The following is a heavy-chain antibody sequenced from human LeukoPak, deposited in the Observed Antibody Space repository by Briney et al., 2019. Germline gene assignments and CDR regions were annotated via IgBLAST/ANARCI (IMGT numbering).Heavy chain of an antibody. J-gene: IGHJ6*02. CDR2: ISAYNGNT. Sequence: GASVKVSCKASGYTFTSYGISWVRQAPGQGLEWIGWISAYNGNTNYAQKLQGRVTMTTDTSTSTAYMELRSLRSDDTAVYYCAREVLSHYYYYGMDVWGQGTTVTVSS. CDR3: AREVLSHYYYYGMDV. CDR1: GYTFTSYG. D-gene: IGHD2-8*01. V-gene: IGHV1-18*01.